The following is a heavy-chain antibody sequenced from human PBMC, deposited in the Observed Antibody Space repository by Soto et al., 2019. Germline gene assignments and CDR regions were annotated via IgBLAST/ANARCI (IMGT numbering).Heavy chain of an antibody. D-gene: IGHD1-26*01. J-gene: IGHJ5*02. CDR3: TTDRDGSYYWFDP. Sequence: GGSLRLSCAASGFTFSNAWMSWVRQAPGKGLEWVGRIKSKTDGGTTDYAAPVKGRFTISRDDSKNTLYLQMNSLKTEDTAVYYCTTDRDGSYYWFDPWGQGTLVTVSS. V-gene: IGHV3-15*01. CDR2: IKSKTDGGTT. CDR1: GFTFSNAW.